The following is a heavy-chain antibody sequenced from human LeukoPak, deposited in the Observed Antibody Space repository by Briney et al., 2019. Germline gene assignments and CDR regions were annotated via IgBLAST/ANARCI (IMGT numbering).Heavy chain of an antibody. CDR3: ARQLGYCSAGTCYFDS. V-gene: IGHV3-21*04. CDR1: GFTVKNYA. D-gene: IGHD2-15*01. CDR2: RDTDRSP. J-gene: IGHJ4*02. Sequence: GGSVRLSCAASGFTVKNYAMVWLRPAPGKELEGVSSRDTDRSPSYADSVKGRLTMSRDTAKIPLSLQMDNLRAEDTAIYYCARQLGYCSAGTCYFDSWGQGTLVAVSS.